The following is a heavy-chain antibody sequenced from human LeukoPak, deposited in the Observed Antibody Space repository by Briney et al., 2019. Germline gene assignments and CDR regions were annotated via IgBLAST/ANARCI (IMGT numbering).Heavy chain of an antibody. Sequence: GGSLRLSCAGSGFTFSIYAMAWVRQAPGKGLEWVSAISSGGSNTNYADSVKGRFTMSRDNSMNTLYLQMNSLTAEDTAVYYCGRRSCSGGSCNCDYWGQGTLVTVSS. CDR3: GRRSCSGGSCNCDY. CDR1: GFTFSIYA. J-gene: IGHJ4*02. V-gene: IGHV3-23*01. CDR2: ISSGGSNT. D-gene: IGHD2-15*01.